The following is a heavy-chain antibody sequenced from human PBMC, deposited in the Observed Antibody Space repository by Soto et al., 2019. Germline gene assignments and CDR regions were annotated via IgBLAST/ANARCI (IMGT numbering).Heavy chain of an antibody. J-gene: IGHJ4*02. V-gene: IGHV1-46*01. Sequence: QVQLVQSGAEVKKPGASVKVSCKASGYTFTSYYIHWVRLAPGQGLEWMGIINPSGGSTSYAQKFQGRVNMTRDTSTSTVYMELSSLRSEDTAVYYCARGSVAGRRFDYWGQGTLVTVSS. CDR3: ARGSVAGRRFDY. CDR1: GYTFTSYY. CDR2: INPSGGST. D-gene: IGHD6-19*01.